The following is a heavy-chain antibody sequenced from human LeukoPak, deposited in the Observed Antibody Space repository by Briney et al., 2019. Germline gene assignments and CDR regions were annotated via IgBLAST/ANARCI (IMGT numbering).Heavy chain of an antibody. CDR1: GFTFSSHW. CDR2: ISTDGSIT. V-gene: IGHV3-74*01. D-gene: IGHD3-9*01. J-gene: IGHJ4*02. CDR3: TKDFDVDSGY. Sequence: GSLRLSCAASGFTFSSHWMHWVRQAPGKGLVWVSRISTDGSITAYADSVRGRFTVSRDNAKNTLFLQMNSLRAEDTAVYYCTKDFDVDSGYWGQGTLVAVSS.